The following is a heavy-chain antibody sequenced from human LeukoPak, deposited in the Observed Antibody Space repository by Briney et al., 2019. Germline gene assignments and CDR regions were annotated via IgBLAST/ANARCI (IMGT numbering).Heavy chain of an antibody. CDR2: IYYSGST. J-gene: IGHJ4*02. V-gene: IGHV4-59*06. CDR1: GGSISSYY. Sequence: SETLSLTCTVSGGSISSYYWSWIRQHPGKGLEWIGYIYYSGSTYYNPSLKSRVTISVDTSKNQFSLKLSSVTAADTAVYYCARVGAVRGANYFDYWGQGTLVTVSS. CDR3: ARVGAVRGANYFDY. D-gene: IGHD3-10*01.